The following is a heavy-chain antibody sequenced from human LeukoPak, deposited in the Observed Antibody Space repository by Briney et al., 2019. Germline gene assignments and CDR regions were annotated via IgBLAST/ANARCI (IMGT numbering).Heavy chain of an antibody. Sequence: GGFLRLSCAASGFTFFSYSMSWVRQAPWKGLEWVSTISGSGVSTYYADSVKGRFTISRDNSKNTLYLQMNSLRAEDTAVYYCAKEPRGSYFDYWGQGTLVTVSS. J-gene: IGHJ4*02. CDR1: GFTFFSYS. CDR3: AKEPRGSYFDY. D-gene: IGHD5-12*01. V-gene: IGHV3-23*01. CDR2: ISGSGVST.